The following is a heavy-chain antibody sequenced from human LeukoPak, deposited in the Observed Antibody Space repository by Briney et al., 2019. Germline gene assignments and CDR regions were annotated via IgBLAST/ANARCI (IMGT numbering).Heavy chain of an antibody. CDR2: IIPILGIA. CDR1: GGTFSSYA. CDR3: ARTYYDILTGNDYYGMDV. Sequence: SVKASPKASGGTFSSYAISWGRRSAGQGLEWMGRIIPILGIANYAQKFQGRVTITADKSTSTAYMELSSLRSEDTAVYYCARTYYDILTGNDYYGMDVWGQGTTVTVSS. V-gene: IGHV1-69*04. D-gene: IGHD3-9*01. J-gene: IGHJ6*02.